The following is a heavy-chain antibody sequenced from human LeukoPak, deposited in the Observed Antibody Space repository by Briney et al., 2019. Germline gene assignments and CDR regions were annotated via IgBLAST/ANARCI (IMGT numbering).Heavy chain of an antibody. Sequence: GGSLRLSCAPSGFSFSSYGMHWVRQSPGKGLEWVAFIRYDGSDEYYTDSVKGRFTISRDNSKNTLYLQMNSLRAEDTAVYYYAKANYYDSSGYDFDYWGQGTLVTVSS. CDR2: IRYDGSDE. D-gene: IGHD3-22*01. J-gene: IGHJ4*02. V-gene: IGHV3-30*02. CDR3: AKANYYDSSGYDFDY. CDR1: GFSFSSYG.